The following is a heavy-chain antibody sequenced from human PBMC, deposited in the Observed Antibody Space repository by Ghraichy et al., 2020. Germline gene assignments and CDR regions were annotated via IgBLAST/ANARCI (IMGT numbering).Heavy chain of an antibody. Sequence: SETLSLTCTVSGGSIRSGDYYWSWIRQPPGKGLEWIGYIYYTGSTYYNPSLKSRLTMSVDTSKNQFSLKLSSVTAADTAVYYCARNQGYGDSGGAFDSWGQGTMVTVSS. V-gene: IGHV4-30-4*01. CDR3: ARNQGYGDSGGAFDS. J-gene: IGHJ3*01. D-gene: IGHD4-17*01. CDR2: IYYTGST. CDR1: GGSIRSGDYY.